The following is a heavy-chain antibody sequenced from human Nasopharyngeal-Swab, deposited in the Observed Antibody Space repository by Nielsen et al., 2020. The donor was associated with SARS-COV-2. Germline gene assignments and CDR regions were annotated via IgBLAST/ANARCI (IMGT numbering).Heavy chain of an antibody. D-gene: IGHD1-26*01. V-gene: IGHV3-72*01. J-gene: IGHJ4*02. CDR2: IKKKGDRYTT. Sequence: GESLKISCEASGFRFSDYFMDWVRQAPGKGPEWVGRIKKKGDRYTTEYAASVEGRFTISRDDSKNSLYLQMNSLKTEDTAVYYCGRDNYYKLDYWGQGTLVTVSS. CDR1: GFRFSDYF. CDR3: GRDNYYKLDY.